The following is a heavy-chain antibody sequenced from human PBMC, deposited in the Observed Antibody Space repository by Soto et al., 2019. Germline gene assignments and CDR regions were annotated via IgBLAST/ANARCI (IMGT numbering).Heavy chain of an antibody. Sequence: ASVKVSCKASGYTFTGHYMHWVRQAPEQGPEWMGEIGPETGATRYAQKFQGRVTMTRDMSITTVYMELNNLSPDDTAVYYCGRGRSGQIVVFYWGQGTPVTVSS. J-gene: IGHJ4*02. V-gene: IGHV1-2*02. CDR1: GYTFTGHY. D-gene: IGHD1-26*01. CDR2: IGPETGAT. CDR3: GRGRSGQIVVFY.